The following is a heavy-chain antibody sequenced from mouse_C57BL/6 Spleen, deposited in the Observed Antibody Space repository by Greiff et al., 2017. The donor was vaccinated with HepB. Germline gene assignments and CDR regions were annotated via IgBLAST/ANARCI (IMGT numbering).Heavy chain of an antibody. J-gene: IGHJ2*01. CDR2: ISSGSSTI. CDR3: ARPDYSNYFDY. D-gene: IGHD2-5*01. CDR1: GFTFSDYG. Sequence: DVHLVESGGGLVKPGGSLKLSCAASGFTFSDYGMHWVRQAPEKGLEWVAYISSGSSTIYYADTVKGRFTISRDNAKNTLFLQMTSLRSEDTAMYYCARPDYSNYFDYWGQGTTLTVSS. V-gene: IGHV5-17*01.